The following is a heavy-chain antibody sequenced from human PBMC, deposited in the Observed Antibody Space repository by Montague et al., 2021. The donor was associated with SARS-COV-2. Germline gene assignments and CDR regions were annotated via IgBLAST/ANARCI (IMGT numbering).Heavy chain of an antibody. J-gene: IGHJ4*02. CDR3: ARSQLYYDLLTGFFESYYFDY. V-gene: IGHV4-39*01. CDR2: VAYSGST. D-gene: IGHD3-9*01. Sequence: SETLSLTCSVPGDSIGSSHTYWGWIRQPPGKGLEWIGCVAYSGSTYYNPSLQRRVTISVDTSNSQFSLKLKSVTAADTAVYYCARSQLYYDLLTGFFESYYFDYWGQGTLATVSS. CDR1: GDSIGSSHTY.